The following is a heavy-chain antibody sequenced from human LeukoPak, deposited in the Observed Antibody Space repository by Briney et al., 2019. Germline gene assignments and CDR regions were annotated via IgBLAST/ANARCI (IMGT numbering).Heavy chain of an antibody. CDR2: ISSSGSTI. V-gene: IGHV3-48*04. D-gene: IGHD2-15*01. CDR1: GFTFSSYS. CDR3: ARDTRYCSGGGCYVGYYFDY. J-gene: IGHJ4*02. Sequence: GGSLRLSCAASGFTFSSYSMNWVRQAPGKGLEWVSYISSSGSTIYYADSVKGRFTISRDNAKNSLFLQMNSLRAEDTAVYYCARDTRYCSGGGCYVGYYFDYWGQGTLVTVSS.